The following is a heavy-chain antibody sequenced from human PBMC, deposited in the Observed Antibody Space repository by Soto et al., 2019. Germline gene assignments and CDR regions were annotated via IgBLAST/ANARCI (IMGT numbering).Heavy chain of an antibody. J-gene: IGHJ6*04. V-gene: IGHV6-1*01. CDR2: TYYRSKWYN. CDR3: ARDLAVFGELLRPAYGMDV. Sequence: PSQTLSLTCAISGDSVSSNSAAWNWIRQSPSRGLEWLGRTYYRSKWYNDYAVSVKSRITINPDTSKNQFSLQLNSVTPEDTAVYYCARDLAVFGELLRPAYGMDVWGKGTSVSVSS. D-gene: IGHD3-10*02. CDR1: GDSVSSNSAA.